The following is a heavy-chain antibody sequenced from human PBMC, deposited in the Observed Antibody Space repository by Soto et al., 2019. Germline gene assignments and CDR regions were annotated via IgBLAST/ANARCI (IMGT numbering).Heavy chain of an antibody. CDR2: ISGSGGST. D-gene: IGHD3-16*01. Sequence: LRLSCAASGFTFSSYAMSWVRQAPGKGLEWVSAISGSGGSTYYADSVKGRFTISRDNSKNTLYLQMNSLRAEDTAVYYCAKFVITFGGVAGAYGMDVWGQGTTVTVSS. J-gene: IGHJ6*02. CDR3: AKFVITFGGVAGAYGMDV. V-gene: IGHV3-23*01. CDR1: GFTFSSYA.